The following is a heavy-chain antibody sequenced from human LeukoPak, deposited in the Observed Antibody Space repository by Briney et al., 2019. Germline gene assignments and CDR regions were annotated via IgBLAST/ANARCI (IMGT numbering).Heavy chain of an antibody. D-gene: IGHD2-2*01. V-gene: IGHV3-7*01. J-gene: IGHJ4*02. Sequence: GGSLRLSCAAPGSTFNTFWLNWVRLAPGGGLEWLANIRPDGSDKYHVDSVRGRFTISRDNGKNLVYLEMNSLRVEDTAVYYCSGRDSSRNPWAYWGQGTLVSVSS. CDR1: GSTFNTFW. CDR3: SGRDSSRNPWAY. CDR2: IRPDGSDK.